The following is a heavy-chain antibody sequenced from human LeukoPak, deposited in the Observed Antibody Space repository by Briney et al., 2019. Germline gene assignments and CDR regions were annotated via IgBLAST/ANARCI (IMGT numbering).Heavy chain of an antibody. V-gene: IGHV3-30*18. CDR2: ISYDGSNK. CDR3: AKDTLRD. CDR1: GFTFSSYG. Sequence: GGSLRLSCAASGFTFSSYGMHWVRQAPGKGLEWVAVISYDGSNKYYADSVKGRFTISRDNSKNTLYLQMNSLRAEDTAVYYCAKDTLRDWGQGTPVTVSS. J-gene: IGHJ4*02.